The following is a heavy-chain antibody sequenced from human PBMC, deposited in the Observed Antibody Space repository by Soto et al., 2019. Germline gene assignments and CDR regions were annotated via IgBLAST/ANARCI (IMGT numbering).Heavy chain of an antibody. CDR3: ARGWGYDSNDYYYAY. D-gene: IGHD3-22*01. V-gene: IGHV1-69*01. J-gene: IGHJ1*01. CDR1: GGTFSRHA. Sequence: QVQVVPSGAEVRKPGSSVKVSCKASGGTFSRHAISWVRQAPGQGLEWMGGIIPIFGTANHAQKFQGRVTIIADESTSTVYMELSSLRSEDTAMYYCARGWGYDSNDYYYAYWGQGTLVIVSS. CDR2: IIPIFGTA.